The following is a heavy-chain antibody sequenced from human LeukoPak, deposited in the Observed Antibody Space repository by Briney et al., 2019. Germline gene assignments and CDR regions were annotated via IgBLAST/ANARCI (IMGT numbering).Heavy chain of an antibody. V-gene: IGHV1-46*01. Sequence: GASVKVSCKASGYTFTSYYMHWVRQAPGQGLEWMGLINPSGGSTSYAQKFQGRVTMTRGTSTSTVYMELSSLRSEDTAVYYCARALPGSSLYYYYGMDVWGQGPRSPSP. J-gene: IGHJ6*02. CDR1: GYTFTSYY. CDR2: INPSGGST. CDR3: ARALPGSSLYYYYGMDV. D-gene: IGHD1-26*01.